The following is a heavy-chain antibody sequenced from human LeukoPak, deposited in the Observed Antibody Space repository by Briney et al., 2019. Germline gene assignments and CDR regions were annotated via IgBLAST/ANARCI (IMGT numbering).Heavy chain of an antibody. CDR1: GFTFFTYG. Sequence: AGGSLRLSCVASGFTFFTYGMHWVRQAPGKGLEWVALIWYDGSNIYYADSVKGRFTISRDNSKNTLYLQMNSLRAEDTAVYYCARDLRKGAYFGYWGQGTLVTVSS. J-gene: IGHJ4*02. CDR3: ARDLRKGAYFGY. D-gene: IGHD3-16*01. CDR2: IWYDGSNI. V-gene: IGHV3-33*01.